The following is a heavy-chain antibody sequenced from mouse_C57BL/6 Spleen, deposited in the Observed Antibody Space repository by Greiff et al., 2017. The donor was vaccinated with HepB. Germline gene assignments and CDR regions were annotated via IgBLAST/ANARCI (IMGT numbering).Heavy chain of an antibody. V-gene: IGHV1-5*01. CDR1: GYTFTSYW. D-gene: IGHD2-3*01. J-gene: IGHJ4*01. Sequence: DVKLQESGTVLARPGASVKMSCKTSGYTFTSYWMHWVKQRPGQGLEWIGAIYPGNSDTSYNQKFKGKAKLTAVTSASTAYMELSSLTNEDSAVYYCTRWLLPPYAMDYWGQGTSVTVSS. CDR2: IYPGNSDT. CDR3: TRWLLPPYAMDY.